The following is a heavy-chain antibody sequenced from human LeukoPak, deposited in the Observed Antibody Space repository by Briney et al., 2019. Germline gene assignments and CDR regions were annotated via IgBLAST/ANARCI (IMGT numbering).Heavy chain of an antibody. J-gene: IGHJ4*02. CDR1: GGSISSGGYY. D-gene: IGHD2-15*01. Sequence: SETLSLTCTVSGGSISSGGYYWSWIRQHPGKGLKWIGYIFDSGSTYYNPSLRSRVSISVDTSKNQFPLRLSSVTAADTAVYYCARALGRYCSGGSCYFDFWGQGALVTVSS. V-gene: IGHV4-31*03. CDR3: ARALGRYCSGGSCYFDF. CDR2: IFDSGST.